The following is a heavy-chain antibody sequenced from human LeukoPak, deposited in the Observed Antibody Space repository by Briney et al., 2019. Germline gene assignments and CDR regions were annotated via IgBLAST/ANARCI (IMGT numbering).Heavy chain of an antibody. CDR3: AGGREWELLWYMDV. CDR1: GGTFSSYA. CDR2: IIPIFGTA. J-gene: IGHJ6*03. Sequence: GASVKVSCKASGGTFSSYAISWVRQAPGQGLEWMGRIIPIFGTANYAQKFQGRVTITTDESTSTAYMELSSLRSEDTAVYYCAGGREWELLWYMDVWGKGTTVTVSS. D-gene: IGHD1-26*01. V-gene: IGHV1-69*05.